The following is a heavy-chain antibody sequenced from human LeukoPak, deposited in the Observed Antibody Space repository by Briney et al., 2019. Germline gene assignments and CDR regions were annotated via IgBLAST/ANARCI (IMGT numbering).Heavy chain of an antibody. CDR3: AADWEGGVGATKHPSY. V-gene: IGHV1-58*01. J-gene: IGHJ4*02. Sequence: SVKVSCKASGFTFTSSAVQWVRQARGQRLEWIGWIVVGSGNTNYAQKFQERVTITRDMSTSTAYMELSSLRSEDTAVYYCAADWEGGVGATKHPSYWGQGTLVTVSS. D-gene: IGHD1-26*01. CDR1: GFTFTSSA. CDR2: IVVGSGNT.